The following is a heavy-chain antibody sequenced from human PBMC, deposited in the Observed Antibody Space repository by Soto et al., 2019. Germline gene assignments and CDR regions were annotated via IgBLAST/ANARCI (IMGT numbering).Heavy chain of an antibody. CDR2: ISYDGSNK. J-gene: IGHJ2*01. D-gene: IGHD1-1*01. Sequence: QVQLVESGGGVVQPGRSLRLSCAASGFTFSSYAMHWVRQAPGKGLEWVAVISYDGSNKYYADSVKGRFPISRDHSKNTLYLQMNSLRAEATAVYCGARDWNGGDVMGWYFDLWGRGTLVTVSS. V-gene: IGHV3-30-3*01. CDR3: ARDWNGGDVMGWYFDL. CDR1: GFTFSSYA.